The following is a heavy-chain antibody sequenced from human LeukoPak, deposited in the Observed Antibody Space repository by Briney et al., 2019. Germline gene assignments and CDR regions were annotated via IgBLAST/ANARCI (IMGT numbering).Heavy chain of an antibody. Sequence: SETLSLTCTVSGGSISSSNYYWGWIRQPPGKGLEWIGSLYQSGSSYYSPSLRSRVALSVDTAKSQFSLRLGSVTAADTAVYYCAREKDGSGNYNERSVFDYWGQGILVTVSS. CDR2: LYQSGSS. J-gene: IGHJ4*02. CDR1: GGSISSSNYY. CDR3: AREKDGSGNYNERSVFDY. V-gene: IGHV4-39*07. D-gene: IGHD3-3*01.